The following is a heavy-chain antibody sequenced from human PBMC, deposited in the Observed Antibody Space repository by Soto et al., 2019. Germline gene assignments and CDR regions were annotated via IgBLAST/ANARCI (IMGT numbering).Heavy chain of an antibody. CDR3: AKGGVAAGADN. CDR2: SSGSGGGT. J-gene: IGHJ4*02. D-gene: IGHD6-13*01. V-gene: IGHV3-23*01. Sequence: EVQLLESGGGLVQPGGSLRLSCTASGFTFSSYAMNWVRQAPGKGLEWVSGSSGSGGGTYYADSVKGRFTISRDNSKNTLYLQMNSLRAEDTAVYYCAKGGVAAGADNWCQGTLVTVSS. CDR1: GFTFSSYA.